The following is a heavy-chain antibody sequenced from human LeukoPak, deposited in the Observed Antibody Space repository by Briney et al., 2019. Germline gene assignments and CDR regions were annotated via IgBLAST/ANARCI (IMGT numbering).Heavy chain of an antibody. CDR2: IIPIFGTA. J-gene: IGHJ5*02. V-gene: IGHV1-69*05. CDR3: ARDYYDSSGYYYNWFDP. Sequence: ASVKVSCKASGGTFSSYAISWVRQAPGQGLEWMGGIIPIFGTANYAKKFQGRVTITTDESTSTAYMELSSLRSEDTAVYYCARDYYDSSGYYYNWFDPWGQGTLVTVSS. D-gene: IGHD3-22*01. CDR1: GGTFSSYA.